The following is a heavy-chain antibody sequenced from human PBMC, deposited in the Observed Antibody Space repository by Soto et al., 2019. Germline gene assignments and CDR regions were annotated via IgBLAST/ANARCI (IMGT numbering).Heavy chain of an antibody. Sequence: QLQLQESVPGLVKPSETLSLTCTVSGGSISSSSYYWGWIRQPPGKGLEWIGSIYYSGSPYYNPPLKSRVTISVDTCQNQFSLQLSSVTAADTAVYYCSRRDFGQGTYNWFDPWGQGTLVTFSS. CDR2: IYYSGSP. CDR1: GGSISSSSYY. V-gene: IGHV4-39*01. J-gene: IGHJ5*02. D-gene: IGHD3-10*01. CDR3: SRRDFGQGTYNWFDP.